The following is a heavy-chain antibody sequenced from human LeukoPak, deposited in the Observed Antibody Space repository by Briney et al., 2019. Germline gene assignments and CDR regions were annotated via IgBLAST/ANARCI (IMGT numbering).Heavy chain of an antibody. CDR3: ARVRDSSGEGHAFDI. D-gene: IGHD3-22*01. CDR1: GYTFTSYY. CDR2: INPSGGST. Sequence: GASVTVSFKASGYTFTSYYMHWVRQAPGQGLEWMGIINPSGGSTSYAQKFQGRVTMTRDTSTSTVYMELSSLRSEDTAVYYCARVRDSSGEGHAFDIWGQGTMVTVSS. V-gene: IGHV1-46*01. J-gene: IGHJ3*02.